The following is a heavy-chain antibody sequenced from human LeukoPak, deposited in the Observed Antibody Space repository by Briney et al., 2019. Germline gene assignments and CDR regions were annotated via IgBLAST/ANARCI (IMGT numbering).Heavy chain of an antibody. Sequence: PGGSLRLSCAASGFIFSSYWMSWVRQAPGKGLEWVANIKQDGSEKYYVDSVKGRFTISRDNAKNSPYLQMNSLRAEDTAVHYCARLIVIPGGIDVWGQGTTVTVSS. CDR3: ARLIVIPGGIDV. D-gene: IGHD2/OR15-2a*01. CDR1: GFIFSSYW. J-gene: IGHJ6*02. CDR2: IKQDGSEK. V-gene: IGHV3-7*03.